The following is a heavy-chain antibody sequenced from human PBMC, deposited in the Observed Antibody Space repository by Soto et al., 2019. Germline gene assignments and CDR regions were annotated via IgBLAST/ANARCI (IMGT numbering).Heavy chain of an antibody. CDR3: AILNLSGRTGFDY. V-gene: IGHV1-18*01. CDR1: GYTFTTYG. J-gene: IGHJ4*02. Sequence: ASVKVSCKASGYTFTTYGIDWVRQAPGQGLEWMGWISPYRGNTKYAQTLQGRVTMTTDTSSSTAYMELRSLRSDDTAVYYRAILNLSGRTGFDYSGQGTLVTVSS. D-gene: IGHD2-15*01. CDR2: ISPYRGNT.